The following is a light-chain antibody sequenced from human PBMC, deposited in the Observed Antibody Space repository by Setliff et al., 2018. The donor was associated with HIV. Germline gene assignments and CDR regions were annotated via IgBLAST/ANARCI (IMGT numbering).Light chain of an antibody. CDR3: SSYAITNTLP. CDR1: TSDVGGYNY. V-gene: IGLV2-14*01. Sequence: HSALAQPASVSGSPGQSITISCTGTTSDVGGYNYVSWYQQHPGKAPKLIIYEVRNRPSGVSNRFSGSKSGNTASLTISGLQAEDEADYYCSSYAITNTLPFGTGTKVTVL. CDR2: EVR. J-gene: IGLJ1*01.